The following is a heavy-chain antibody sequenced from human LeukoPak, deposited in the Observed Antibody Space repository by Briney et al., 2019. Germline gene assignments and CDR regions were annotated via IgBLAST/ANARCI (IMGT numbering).Heavy chain of an antibody. CDR2: VYHTGTT. CDR3: ARHSVGVSTFDP. CDR1: GGSISSTSYY. D-gene: IGHD1-26*01. Sequence: SETLSLTCTVSGGSISSTSYYWGWIRQPPGKGLEWIGSVYHTGTTYHNPSLKSRVTISADTSKNHFSLKLSSVTAADTAVYYCARHSVGVSTFDPWGQGTLVTVSS. J-gene: IGHJ5*02. V-gene: IGHV4-39*01.